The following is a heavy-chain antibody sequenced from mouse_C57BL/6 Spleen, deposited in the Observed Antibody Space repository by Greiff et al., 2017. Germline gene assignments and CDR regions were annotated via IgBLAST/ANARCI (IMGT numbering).Heavy chain of an antibody. Sequence: QVQLQQSGSELRSPGSSVKLSCKDFDSEVFPIAYMSWVRQKPGHGFEWIGGILPSVGSTIYGEKFEDKATLDADTLSNTAYLELNSLTSEDSAFYYCARGVGGNYDGYAMDCWGQGTSVTVSS. V-gene: IGHV15-2*01. CDR1: DSEVFPIAY. CDR2: ILPSVGST. D-gene: IGHD2-1*01. J-gene: IGHJ4*01. CDR3: ARGVGGNYDGYAMDC.